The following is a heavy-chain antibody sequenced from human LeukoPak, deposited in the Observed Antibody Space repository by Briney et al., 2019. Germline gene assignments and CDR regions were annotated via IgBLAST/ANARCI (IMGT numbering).Heavy chain of an antibody. CDR2: IYYSGST. Sequence: SETLSLTCTVSGGSISSYYWSWIRQPAGKGLEWIGSIYYSGSTYYNPSLKSRVTISVDTSKNQFSLKLSSVTAADTAVYYCARDRSIAVAGTNSLFDYWGQGTLVTVSS. CDR1: GGSISSYY. D-gene: IGHD6-19*01. V-gene: IGHV4-4*07. J-gene: IGHJ4*02. CDR3: ARDRSIAVAGTNSLFDY.